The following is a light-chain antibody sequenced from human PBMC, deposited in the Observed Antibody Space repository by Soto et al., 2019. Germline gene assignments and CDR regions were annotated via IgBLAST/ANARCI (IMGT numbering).Light chain of an antibody. CDR1: QSVGSK. CDR2: GAS. V-gene: IGKV3-15*01. CDR3: QQYSNWPPVT. J-gene: IGKJ4*01. Sequence: ETVMTQSPATLSVSPGERATLSCRASQSVGSKVAWYQQKPGQAPSLLIYGASTRASGIPLRFSGSGSGTEFTLTISSLQSEDFAVYYCQQYSNWPPVTFGGGPKVEIK.